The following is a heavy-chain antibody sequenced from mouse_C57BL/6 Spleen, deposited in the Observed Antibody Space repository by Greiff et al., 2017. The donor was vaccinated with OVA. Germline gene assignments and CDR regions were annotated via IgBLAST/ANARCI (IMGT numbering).Heavy chain of an antibody. CDR2: IWGGGST. Sequence: QVQLKQSGPGLVAPSQSLSITCTVSGFSLTSYGVDWVRQPPGKGLEWLGVIWGGGSTNYNSALMSSQSISKDNSKSQVFLKMNSLQTDDTAMYYCAKHEGYYYGSSPAWFAYWGQGTLVTVSA. CDR3: AKHEGYYYGSSPAWFAY. V-gene: IGHV2-9*01. CDR1: GFSLTSYG. J-gene: IGHJ3*01. D-gene: IGHD1-1*01.